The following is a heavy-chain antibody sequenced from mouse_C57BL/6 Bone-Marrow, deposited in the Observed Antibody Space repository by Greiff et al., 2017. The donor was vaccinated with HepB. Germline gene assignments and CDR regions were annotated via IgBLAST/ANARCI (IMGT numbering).Heavy chain of an antibody. Sequence: VQLVESGAELVKPGASVKISCKASGYAFSSYWMNWVKQRPGKGLEWIGQIYPGDGDTNYNGKFKGKATLTADKSSSTAYMQLSSLTSEDSAVYFCARGIYLPAMDYWGQGTSVTVSS. CDR3: ARGIYLPAMDY. V-gene: IGHV1-80*01. CDR1: GYAFSSYW. D-gene: IGHD2-1*01. CDR2: IYPGDGDT. J-gene: IGHJ4*01.